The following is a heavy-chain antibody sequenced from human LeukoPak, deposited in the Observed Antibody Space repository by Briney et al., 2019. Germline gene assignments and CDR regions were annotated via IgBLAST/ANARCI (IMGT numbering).Heavy chain of an antibody. CDR3: ARDNYYYDSSGYYHFDY. CDR2: ISSSSSYI. J-gene: IGHJ4*02. Sequence: GGSLRLSCAASGFTFSRSTMNWVRQAPGKGLEWLSSISSSSSYIYCADSVKGRFTISRDNAKNSLYLQMNSLRAEDTAVYYCARDNYYYDSSGYYHFDYWGQGTLVTVSS. D-gene: IGHD3-22*01. CDR1: GFTFSRST. V-gene: IGHV3-21*01.